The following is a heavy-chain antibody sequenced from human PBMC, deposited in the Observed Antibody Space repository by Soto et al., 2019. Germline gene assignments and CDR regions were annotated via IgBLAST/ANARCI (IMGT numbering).Heavy chain of an antibody. CDR1: GFTFSSYA. CDR2: ISSNGGST. CDR3: VTPYYDFWSGYYTGGLDV. Sequence: GGSLRLSCSASGFTFSSYAMHWVRQAPGKGLEYVSAISSNGGSTYYADSVKGRCTISRDNSKNTLYLQMSSLRAEDTAVYYCVTPYYDFWSGYYTGGLDVWGQGTTVTVSS. J-gene: IGHJ6*02. V-gene: IGHV3-64D*06. D-gene: IGHD3-3*01.